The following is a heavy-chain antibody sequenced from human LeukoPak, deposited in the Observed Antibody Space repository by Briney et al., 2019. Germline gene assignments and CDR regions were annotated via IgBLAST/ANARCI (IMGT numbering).Heavy chain of an antibody. D-gene: IGHD6-19*01. CDR2: IYYSGST. CDR3: ARPVGGWLVHLTWFDP. CDR1: GGSISSSSYY. Sequence: TSETLSLTCTVSGGSISSSSYYWGWIRQPPGKGLEWIGSIYYSGSTYYNPSLKSRVTISVDTSKNQFSLKLSSVTAADTAVYYRARPVGGWLVHLTWFDPWGQGTLVTVSS. V-gene: IGHV4-39*01. J-gene: IGHJ5*02.